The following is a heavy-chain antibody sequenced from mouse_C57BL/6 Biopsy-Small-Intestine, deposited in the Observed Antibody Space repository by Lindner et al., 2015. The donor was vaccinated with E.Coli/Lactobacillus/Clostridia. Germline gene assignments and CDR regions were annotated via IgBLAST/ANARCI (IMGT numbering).Heavy chain of an antibody. CDR2: INPYYVGT. D-gene: IGHD4-1*01. V-gene: IGHV1-39*01. Sequence: VQLQESGAELVKPGASVEISCKASGYSFTDYNMNWVKQSHGKSLEWIGNINPYYVGTSYNQKFKGKAPLTVDTSSSTAYMQLNSLTSEDSAVYYCARRELEGFAYWGQGTLVTVSA. CDR3: ARRELEGFAY. J-gene: IGHJ3*01. CDR1: GYSFTDYN.